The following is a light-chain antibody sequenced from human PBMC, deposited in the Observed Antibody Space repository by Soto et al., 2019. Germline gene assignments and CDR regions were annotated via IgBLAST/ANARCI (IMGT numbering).Light chain of an antibody. Sequence: QSVLTQPASVSGSPGQSITISCTGTSSDGDDYKDVSWYQQHPGKAPKLMIYEVTYRPSGVSNRFSGSKSGNTASLTISGLQAEDEADYYCSSYTSSSTVFGTGTKLTVL. CDR3: SSYTSSSTV. V-gene: IGLV2-14*01. CDR2: EVT. J-gene: IGLJ1*01. CDR1: SSDGDDYKD.